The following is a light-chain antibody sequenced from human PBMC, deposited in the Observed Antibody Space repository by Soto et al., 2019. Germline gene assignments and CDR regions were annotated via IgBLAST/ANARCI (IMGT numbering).Light chain of an antibody. J-gene: IGLJ2*01. V-gene: IGLV1-47*02. CDR1: SSNIGSNY. CDR2: LND. CDR3: AAWDDSLSGPV. Sequence: QAVVTQPPSASGTPGQRVTISCSGSSSNIGSNYVYWYQQLAGAAPKLLIYLNDQRPSGVPDRFSGSKSGTSASLAISGLRSEDEAEYYCAAWDDSLSGPVFGGGTKVTVL.